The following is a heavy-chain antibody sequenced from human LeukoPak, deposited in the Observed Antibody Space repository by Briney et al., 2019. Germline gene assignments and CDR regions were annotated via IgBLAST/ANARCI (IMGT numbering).Heavy chain of an antibody. Sequence: GGSLRLSCAASGFTFSSYWMSWVRQAPGKGLEWVANIKQDGSEKSYVDSVKGRFTISRDNAKNSLYLQMNSLRAEDTAVYYCARDSRITIFGVVTGNYYYYYMDVWGKGTTVTVSS. D-gene: IGHD3-3*01. CDR2: IKQDGSEK. CDR1: GFTFSSYW. J-gene: IGHJ6*03. V-gene: IGHV3-7*01. CDR3: ARDSRITIFGVVTGNYYYYYMDV.